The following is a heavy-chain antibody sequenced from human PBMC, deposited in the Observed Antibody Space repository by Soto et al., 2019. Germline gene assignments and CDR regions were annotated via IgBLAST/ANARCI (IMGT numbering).Heavy chain of an antibody. V-gene: IGHV1-18*01. CDR2: ISAYNGNT. J-gene: IGHJ4*02. CDR1: GYTFTSYG. CDR3: ARDTSLDY. Sequence: ASVKVSCKASGYTFTSYGISWVRQAPGQGLEWMGWISAYNGNTNYAQKFQGRVTMTRDTSTSTVYMELSSLRSEDTAVYYCARDTSLDYWGKGTLVTVSS. D-gene: IGHD3-3*01.